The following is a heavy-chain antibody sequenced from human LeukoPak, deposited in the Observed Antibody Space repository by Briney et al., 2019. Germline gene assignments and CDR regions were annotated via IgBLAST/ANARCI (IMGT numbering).Heavy chain of an antibody. CDR1: GFTFSSYA. CDR2: ISGSGGST. CDR3: AKGHNYYGSGSRSDS. D-gene: IGHD3-10*01. Sequence: PGGSPRLSCAASGFTFSSYAMTWVRQAPGKGLEWVSGISGSGGSTYYADSVKGRFTISRDDSKNTLFLQMNSLRAEDTAVYYCAKGHNYYGSGSRSDSWGQGTLVTVSS. J-gene: IGHJ4*02. V-gene: IGHV3-23*01.